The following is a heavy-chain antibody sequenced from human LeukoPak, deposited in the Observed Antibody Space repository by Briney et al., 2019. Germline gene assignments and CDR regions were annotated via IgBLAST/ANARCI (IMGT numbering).Heavy chain of an antibody. CDR1: GFTFSSYS. J-gene: IGHJ4*02. CDR2: ISSSSNVI. CDR3: ARARGYSYGYSDY. D-gene: IGHD5-18*01. Sequence: PGGSLRLSCAASGFTFSSYSMNWVRQAPGKGLEWVSYISSSSNVIDSADSVKGRFTISRDNAKNSLYLQMNSLRVEDTAVYYCARARGYSYGYSDYWGQGTRVTVSS. V-gene: IGHV3-48*01.